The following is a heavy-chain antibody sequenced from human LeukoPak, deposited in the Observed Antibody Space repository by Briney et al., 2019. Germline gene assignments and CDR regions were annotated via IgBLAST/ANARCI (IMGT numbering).Heavy chain of an antibody. V-gene: IGHV1-2*02. CDR3: ARDRSSGWYYWFDP. Sequence: ASVKVSCKASGYTFTGYYMHWVRQAPGQGLEWMGWINPNSGGTNYAQKFRGRVTMTRDTSISTAYMELSRLRSDDTAVYYCARDRSSGWYYWFDPWGQGTLVTVSS. D-gene: IGHD6-19*01. CDR1: GYTFTGYY. J-gene: IGHJ5*02. CDR2: INPNSGGT.